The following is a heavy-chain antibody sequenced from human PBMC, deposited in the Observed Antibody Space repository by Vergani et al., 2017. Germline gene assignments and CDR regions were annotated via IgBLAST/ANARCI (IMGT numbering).Heavy chain of an antibody. J-gene: IGHJ6*02. CDR2: ISSSSSYI. CDR1: GFTFSSYS. CDR3: ARAREVGVVTDRSYYYYGMDV. D-gene: IGHD4-23*01. V-gene: IGHV3-21*01. Sequence: EVQLVESGGGLVKLGGSLRLSCAASGFTFSSYSMNWVRQAPGKGLEWVSSISSSSSYIYYADSVKGRFTISRDNAKNSLYLQMNSLRAEDTAVYYCARAREVGVVTDRSYYYYGMDVWGQGTTVTVSS.